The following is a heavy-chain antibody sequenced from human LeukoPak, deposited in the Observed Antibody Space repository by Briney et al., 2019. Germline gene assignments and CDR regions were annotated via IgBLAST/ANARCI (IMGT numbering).Heavy chain of an antibody. Sequence: SVKASCKASGGTFPTFAISWVRQAPRQGLEWMGGIIPIFGIPDSAQKFQGRLTITSDESTTTTYMELSSLRSDDTAIYYCGLSGNYYYYYMDVWGKGTTVTISS. V-gene: IGHV1-69*13. D-gene: IGHD6-25*01. CDR2: IIPIFGIP. CDR3: GLSGNYYYYYMDV. CDR1: GGTFPTFA. J-gene: IGHJ6*03.